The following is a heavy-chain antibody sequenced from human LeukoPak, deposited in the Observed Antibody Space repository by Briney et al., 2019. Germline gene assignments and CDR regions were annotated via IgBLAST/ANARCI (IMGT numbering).Heavy chain of an antibody. V-gene: IGHV4-31*03. J-gene: IGHJ2*01. CDR2: IYYSGST. CDR3: ARDGYSSSASWWYFDL. Sequence: PSETLSLTCTVSGGSISSGGYYWSWIRQHPGKGPEWIGYIYYSGSTYYNPSLKSRVTISVDTSKNQFSLKLSSVTAADTAVYYCARDGYSSSASWWYFDLWGRGTLVTVSS. D-gene: IGHD6-6*01. CDR1: GGSISSGGYY.